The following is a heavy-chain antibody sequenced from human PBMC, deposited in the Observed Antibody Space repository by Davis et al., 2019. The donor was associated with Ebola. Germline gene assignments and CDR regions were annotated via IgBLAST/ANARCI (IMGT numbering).Heavy chain of an antibody. CDR2: IRNDGSIK. CDR1: GFTFSSSG. V-gene: IGHV3-30*02. D-gene: IGHD3-3*01. CDR3: AKEITIFGVVISYHMDV. J-gene: IGHJ6*03. Sequence: GESLKISCVASGFTFSSSGIHWVRQAPGKGLEWVTFIRNDGSIKKYQDSVKGRFTISRDNSEDTVYLQMNSLRPEDTAVYYCAKEITIFGVVISYHMDVWGKGTTVTVSS.